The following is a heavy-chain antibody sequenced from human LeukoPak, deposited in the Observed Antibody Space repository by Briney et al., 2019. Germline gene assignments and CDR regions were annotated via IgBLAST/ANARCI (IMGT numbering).Heavy chain of an antibody. D-gene: IGHD1-20*01. CDR3: ARGHNWNDASYFDY. J-gene: IGHJ4*02. Sequence: ASVKVSCKASGYTFTGYYMHWVRQAPGQGLEWMGWISAYNGNTNYAQKLQGRVTMTTDTSASTAYMELRSLRSDDTAVYYCARGHNWNDASYFDYWGQGTLVTVSS. CDR1: GYTFTGYY. V-gene: IGHV1-18*04. CDR2: ISAYNGNT.